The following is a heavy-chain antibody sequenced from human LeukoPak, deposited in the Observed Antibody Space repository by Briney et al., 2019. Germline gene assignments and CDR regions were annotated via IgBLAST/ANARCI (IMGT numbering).Heavy chain of an antibody. CDR2: IYYSGST. CDR3: ARHLYYCTTTTCYGYFDY. J-gene: IGHJ4*02. V-gene: IGHV4-31*03. D-gene: IGHD2-2*01. Sequence: SQTLSLTCTVSGGSISSGGYYWSWIRQHPGKGLEWIGYIYYSGSTYYNPSLRSRVTISVDTSENQFSLKLSSVTAADTALYYCARHLYYCTTTTCYGYFDYWGQGSLVTVSS. CDR1: GGSISSGGYY.